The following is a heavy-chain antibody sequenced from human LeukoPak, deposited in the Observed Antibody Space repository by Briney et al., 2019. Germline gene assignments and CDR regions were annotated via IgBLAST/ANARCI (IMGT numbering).Heavy chain of an antibody. CDR3: ARADYGSGSYFSPYCYYYYMDV. V-gene: IGHV1-69*06. J-gene: IGHJ6*03. D-gene: IGHD3-10*01. CDR2: IIPIFGTA. Sequence: GASVKVSCKASGGTFSSYAISWVRQAPGQGLEWMGGIIPIFGTANYAQKFQGRVTITADKSTSTAYMELSSLRSEDTAVYYCARADYGSGSYFSPYCYYYYMDVWGKGTTVTVSS. CDR1: GGTFSSYA.